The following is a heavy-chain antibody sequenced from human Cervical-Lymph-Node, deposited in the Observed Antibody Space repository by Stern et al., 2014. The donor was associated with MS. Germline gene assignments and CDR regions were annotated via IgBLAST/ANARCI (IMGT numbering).Heavy chain of an antibody. Sequence: VQLEESGGGVVQPGRALRLSCAATGFNFSSYAMQWVRQAPGQGLEWVAVISYDGSKAYYAESATGRFTVSRDNSKNTLFLQVNSLKPEDTAEYYCARDLVWFGELDWGAMDVWGHGTTVTVSS. CDR1: GFNFSSYA. V-gene: IGHV3-30-3*01. CDR3: ARDLVWFGELDWGAMDV. CDR2: ISYDGSKA. D-gene: IGHD3-10*01. J-gene: IGHJ6*02.